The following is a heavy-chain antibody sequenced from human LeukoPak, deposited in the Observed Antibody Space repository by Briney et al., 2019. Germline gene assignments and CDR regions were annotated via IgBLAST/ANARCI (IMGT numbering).Heavy chain of an antibody. J-gene: IGHJ5*02. CDR1: GNSFTSYH. Sequence: ASVKVSCKASGNSFTSYHVNWVRQAPGQGLEWMGAVNPDSGDTVYAQKFQGRVTMTRDASISTAYLEMTSLISDDTAVYYCARGRDYFDPWGQGTLVAVSS. CDR2: VNPDSGDT. V-gene: IGHV1-8*01. CDR3: ARGRDYFDP. D-gene: IGHD4-11*01.